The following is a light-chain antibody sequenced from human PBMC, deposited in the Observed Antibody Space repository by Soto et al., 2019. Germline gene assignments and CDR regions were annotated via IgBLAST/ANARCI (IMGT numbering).Light chain of an antibody. Sequence: QAVVTQPPSASGTPGQRVTISCSGSGSSIGTNTVNWYRQLPGTAPKLLIYGDNQRPSGVPDRFSGSKSGTSASLAISGPQSEDEAEYYCAAWDGSLNNVLFGGGTKVTVL. CDR2: GDN. J-gene: IGLJ2*01. V-gene: IGLV1-44*01. CDR1: GSSIGTNT. CDR3: AAWDGSLNNVL.